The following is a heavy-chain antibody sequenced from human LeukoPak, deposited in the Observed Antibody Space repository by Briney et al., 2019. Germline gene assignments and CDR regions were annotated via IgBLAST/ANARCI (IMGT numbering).Heavy chain of an antibody. J-gene: IGHJ4*02. CDR1: GGSISSYY. CDR2: IYYSGST. D-gene: IGHD5-24*01. Sequence: PSETLSLTCTVSGGSISSYYWSWIRQPPGEGLEWIGYIYYSGSTNYNPSLKSRVTISVDTSKNQFSLKLSSVTAADTAVYYCARRQGDGSFDYWGQGTLVTVSS. V-gene: IGHV4-59*08. CDR3: ARRQGDGSFDY.